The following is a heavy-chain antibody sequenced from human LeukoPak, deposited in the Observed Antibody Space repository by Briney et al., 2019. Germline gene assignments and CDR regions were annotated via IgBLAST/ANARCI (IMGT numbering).Heavy chain of an antibody. CDR3: ARAKNDFWSGYYSSGMDV. V-gene: IGHV4-34*01. CDR2: INHSGST. CDR1: GGSFSGYY. Sequence: NPSETLSLTCAVYGGSFSGYYWCWIRQPPGKGLEWIGEINHSGSTNYNPSLKSRVTISVDTSKNQFSLKLSSVTAADTAVYYCARAKNDFWSGYYSSGMDVWGQGTTVTVSS. D-gene: IGHD3-3*01. J-gene: IGHJ6*02.